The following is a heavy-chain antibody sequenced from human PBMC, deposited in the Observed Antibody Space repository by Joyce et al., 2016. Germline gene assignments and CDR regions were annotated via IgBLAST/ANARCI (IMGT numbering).Heavy chain of an antibody. D-gene: IGHD2-2*01. CDR3: VTGLCIGTACHWDDAFDV. CDR2: VKSKSQGGTT. V-gene: IGHV3-15*01. J-gene: IGHJ3*01. CDR1: GFSFRNAW. Sequence: EVQLMESGGGLVKPGGSLRLSCAASGFSFRNAWVTWVRQAPGKGLALVGRVKSKSQGGTTDYAAPVKGRFTISRDDSRDTAYLQMNSLKSEDTGVYFCVTGLCIGTACHWDDAFDVWGQGTMVTVSS.